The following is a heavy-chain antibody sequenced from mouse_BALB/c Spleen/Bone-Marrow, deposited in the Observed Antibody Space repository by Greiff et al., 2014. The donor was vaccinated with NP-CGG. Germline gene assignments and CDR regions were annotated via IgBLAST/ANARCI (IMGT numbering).Heavy chain of an antibody. D-gene: IGHD1-1*01. Sequence: VQLKESGPELVKPGASVKMSCKASGYTFTSYVMHWVKQKPGQGLEWIGYINPHNDGTKYNEKFKGKAILTSDKSSSTAYMELSSLTSEGSPVYYCARGSSWAMDYWGQGTSVTVSS. J-gene: IGHJ4*01. CDR3: ARGSSWAMDY. CDR1: GYTFTSYV. CDR2: INPHNDGT. V-gene: IGHV1-14*01.